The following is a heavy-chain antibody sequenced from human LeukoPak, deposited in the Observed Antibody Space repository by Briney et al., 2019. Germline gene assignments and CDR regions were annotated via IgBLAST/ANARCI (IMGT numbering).Heavy chain of an antibody. J-gene: IGHJ4*02. Sequence: PGGSLRLSCAASGFTFSSYAMSWVRQAPGKGLGWVSIISGSGDSTYYADSVKGRFTISRDNSKNTLYLQMNSLRAEDTAVYYCAKLDGSSWLYYFDYWGQGTLVTVSS. V-gene: IGHV3-23*01. D-gene: IGHD6-13*01. CDR2: ISGSGDST. CDR1: GFTFSSYA. CDR3: AKLDGSSWLYYFDY.